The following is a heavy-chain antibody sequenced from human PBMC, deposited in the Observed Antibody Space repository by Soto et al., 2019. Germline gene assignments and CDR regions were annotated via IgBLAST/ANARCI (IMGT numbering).Heavy chain of an antibody. CDR2: IIPIFGTA. V-gene: IGHV1-69*13. D-gene: IGHD5-12*01. Sequence: SVKVSCKASGGTFSSYAISWVRQAPGQGLEWMGGIIPIFGTANYAQKFQGRVTITADESTSTAYMELSSLRSEDTAVYYCATSGYSGYDSGYLDYWGQGTLVTGSS. CDR3: ATSGYSGYDSGYLDY. J-gene: IGHJ4*02. CDR1: GGTFSSYA.